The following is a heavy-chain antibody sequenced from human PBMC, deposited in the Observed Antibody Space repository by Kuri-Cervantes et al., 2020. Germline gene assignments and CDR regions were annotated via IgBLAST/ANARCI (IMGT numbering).Heavy chain of an antibody. CDR1: GYTFTRYA. J-gene: IGHJ3*02. CDR3: ARVRGSYFAFDI. CDR2: INTGNGNT. V-gene: IGHV1-3*04. D-gene: IGHD1-26*01. Sequence: ASVKVFCKASGYTFTRYAMHWVRQAPGQRLERMGWINTGNGNTKYSQNFQGRVTINRDTFASTAYMELSSLRSEDTAVYYCARVRGSYFAFDIWGQGTMVTVSS.